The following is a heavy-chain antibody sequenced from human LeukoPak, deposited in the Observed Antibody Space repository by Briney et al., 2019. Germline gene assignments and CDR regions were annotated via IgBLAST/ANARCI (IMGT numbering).Heavy chain of an antibody. CDR1: GFTFSSYW. CDR2: INTDGSST. J-gene: IGHJ4*02. CDR3: ARAGRYCSGGSCYL. Sequence: GGSLRLSCAASGFTFSSYWMYWVREAPGKGLVGVSRINTDGSSTGSAASVRGRFTISRENAKHSLYLHRNSLRAEATAVYFCARAGRYCSGGSCYLWGQGTLVTVSS. D-gene: IGHD2-15*01. V-gene: IGHV3-74*01.